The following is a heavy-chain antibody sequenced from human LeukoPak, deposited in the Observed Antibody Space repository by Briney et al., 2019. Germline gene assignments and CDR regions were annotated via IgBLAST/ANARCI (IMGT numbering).Heavy chain of an antibody. Sequence: PSQTLSLTCTVSGGSISSGDYYWSWIRQPPGKGLEWNGYIYYSGSTYYNPSLKSRVTISVDTSKNQFSLKLSSVTAADTAVYYCARDRGDSSGYYPYDAFDIWGQGTMVTVSS. CDR3: ARDRGDSSGYYPYDAFDI. J-gene: IGHJ3*02. V-gene: IGHV4-30-4*08. CDR1: GGSISSGDYY. D-gene: IGHD3-22*01. CDR2: IYYSGST.